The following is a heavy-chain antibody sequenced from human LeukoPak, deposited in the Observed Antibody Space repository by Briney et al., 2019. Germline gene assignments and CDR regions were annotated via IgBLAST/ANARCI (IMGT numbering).Heavy chain of an antibody. V-gene: IGHV3-9*01. CDR2: ISWNSGSI. D-gene: IGHD6-19*01. CDR1: GFTFDDYA. Sequence: HPGGSLRLSCAASGFTFDDYAMHWVRQAPGKGLEWVSGISWNSGSIGYADSVKGRFTISRDNAKNSLYLQMNSLRAEDTAVYYCARGDSSGWDETGDFDYWGQGTLVTVSS. J-gene: IGHJ4*02. CDR3: ARGDSSGWDETGDFDY.